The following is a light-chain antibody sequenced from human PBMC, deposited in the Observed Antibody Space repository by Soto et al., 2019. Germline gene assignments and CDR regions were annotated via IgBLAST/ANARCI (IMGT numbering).Light chain of an antibody. CDR2: DIR. Sequence: QSVLTQPASVSGSPGQSITISCTGTSSDVGGYKYVSWYQQHPGKAPKLMIYDIRNRPSGVSNRFSGSKSGNTASLTISGLQAEDEAIYYCSSYTSSSPRVFGTGTKLTVL. CDR3: SSYTSSSPRV. V-gene: IGLV2-14*03. CDR1: SSDVGGYKY. J-gene: IGLJ1*01.